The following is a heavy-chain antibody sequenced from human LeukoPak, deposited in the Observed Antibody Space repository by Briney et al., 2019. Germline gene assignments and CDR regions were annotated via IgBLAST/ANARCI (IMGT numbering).Heavy chain of an antibody. V-gene: IGHV1-2*02. CDR3: ARELLPDVTEGWFDP. CDR1: GYTFTGYY. J-gene: IGHJ5*02. D-gene: IGHD3-22*01. CDR2: INPNSGGT. Sequence: ASVNVSCKASGYTFTGYYMHWVRPAPGQGLEWMGWINPNSGGTKYAQKFQGRVTMTRDTSISTACMGLSSLTSDDTAVYYCARELLPDVTEGWFDPWGQGTLVTVSS.